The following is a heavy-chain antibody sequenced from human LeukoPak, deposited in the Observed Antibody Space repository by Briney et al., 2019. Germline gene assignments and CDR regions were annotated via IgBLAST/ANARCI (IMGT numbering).Heavy chain of an antibody. CDR1: GYTFTGYY. D-gene: IGHD2-15*01. CDR3: ARDGAYSRGWFDP. V-gene: IGHV1-2*02. J-gene: IGHJ5*02. CDR2: INPNSGGT. Sequence: ASVKVSCKASGYTFTGYYMHWVRQAPGQGLEWMGWINPNSGGTNYAQKFQGRVTMTRDTSISTAYMELSRLRSDDTAVYYCARDGAYSRGWFDPWGQGNLVTVSS.